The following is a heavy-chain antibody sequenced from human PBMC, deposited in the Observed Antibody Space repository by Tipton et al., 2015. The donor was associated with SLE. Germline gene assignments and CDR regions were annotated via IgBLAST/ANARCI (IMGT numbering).Heavy chain of an antibody. V-gene: IGHV3-21*03. D-gene: IGHD7-27*01. CDR2: ISSSSSYI. Sequence: GSLRLSCAASGFTFSSYSMNWVRQAPGKGLEWVSSISSSSSYIYYADSVKGRFTISRDNAKNSLYLQMNSLRAEDTAVYYCAREEGLGYYYYGMDVWGQGTTVTVSS. J-gene: IGHJ6*02. CDR1: GFTFSSYS. CDR3: AREEGLGYYYYGMDV.